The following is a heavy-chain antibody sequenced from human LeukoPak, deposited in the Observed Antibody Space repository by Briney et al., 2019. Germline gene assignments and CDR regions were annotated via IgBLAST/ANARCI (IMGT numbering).Heavy chain of an antibody. Sequence: PSETLSLTCAVYGGSFSGYYWSWIRQPPGKGLERIGEINHSGSTNYNPSLKSRVTISVDTSKNQFSLKLSSVTAADTAVYYCARSIAAAGYYYYGMDVWGQGTTVTVSS. V-gene: IGHV4-34*01. CDR1: GGSFSGYY. D-gene: IGHD6-13*01. CDR2: INHSGST. CDR3: ARSIAAAGYYYYGMDV. J-gene: IGHJ6*02.